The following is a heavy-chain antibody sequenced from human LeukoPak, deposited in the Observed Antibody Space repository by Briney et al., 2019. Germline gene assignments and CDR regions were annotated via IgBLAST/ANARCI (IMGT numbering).Heavy chain of an antibody. D-gene: IGHD6-19*01. CDR1: GGSISSYY. J-gene: IGHJ4*02. CDR3: ARRIAVAGNIFDY. V-gene: IGHV4-59*01. CDR2: IYYSGST. Sequence: NPSETLSLTCTVSGGSISSYYWSWIRQPPGKGLEWIGYIYYSGSTNYNPSLKSRVTISVDTSKNQFSLKLSSVTAADTAVYYCARRIAVAGNIFDYWGQGTLITVSS.